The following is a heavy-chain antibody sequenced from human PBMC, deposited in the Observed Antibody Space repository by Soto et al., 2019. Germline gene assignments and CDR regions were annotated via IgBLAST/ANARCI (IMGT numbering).Heavy chain of an antibody. CDR2: ISSSSSYT. D-gene: IGHD2-2*01. V-gene: IGHV3-11*06. J-gene: IGHJ4*02. CDR1: GFTFSDYY. Sequence: PGGSLRLSCAASGFTFSDYYMSWIRQAPGKGLEWVSYISSSSSYTNYADSVKGRFTISRDNAKNSLYLQMNSLRAEDTAVYYCARDASLDCSSTSCYFDDWGQGTLVTVSS. CDR3: ARDASLDCSSTSCYFDD.